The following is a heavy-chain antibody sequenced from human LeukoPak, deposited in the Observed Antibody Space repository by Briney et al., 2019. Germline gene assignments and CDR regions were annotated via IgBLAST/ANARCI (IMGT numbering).Heavy chain of an antibody. CDR3: TKAPLRSCTGAFCYPFDY. Sequence: PGGSLRLSCAASGFSFDKCAMKWVRQAPGKGLEWVSATVGSGPDTYHADSVKGRFTVSRDNSRNTLYLQMNSLRVEDTAVYYCTKAPLRSCTGAFCYPFDYWGQGTLVTVSS. CDR1: GFSFDKCA. J-gene: IGHJ4*02. CDR2: TVGSGPDT. V-gene: IGHV3-23*01. D-gene: IGHD2-8*02.